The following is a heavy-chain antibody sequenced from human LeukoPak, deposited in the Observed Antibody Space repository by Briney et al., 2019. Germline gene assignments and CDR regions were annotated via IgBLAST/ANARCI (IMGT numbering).Heavy chain of an antibody. CDR1: GGTFSSYA. D-gene: IGHD5-12*01. J-gene: IGHJ3*02. V-gene: IGHV1-69*06. CDR2: IIPIFGTA. CDR3: AVGDSGYDLI. Sequence: SVTVSCKASGGTFSSYAISWVRQAPEQGLEWMGGIIPIFGTANYAQKFQGRVTITADKSTSTAYMELSSLRSEDTAVYYCAVGDSGYDLIWGQGTMVTVSS.